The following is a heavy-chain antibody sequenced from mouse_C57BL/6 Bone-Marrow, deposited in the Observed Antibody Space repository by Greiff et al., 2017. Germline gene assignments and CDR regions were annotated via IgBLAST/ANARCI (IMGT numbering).Heavy chain of an antibody. CDR3: ARWGYAMDY. V-gene: IGHV1-9*01. J-gene: IGHJ4*01. CDR2: ILPGSGST. Sequence: QVQLKESGAELMKPGASVKLSCKATGYTFTGYWIEWVKQRPGHGLEWIGEILPGSGSTNYNENFKGKATFTADKSSNKAYMQLSILTTEVSAISYCARWGYAMDYWGQGTSVTVSS. CDR1: GYTFTGYW.